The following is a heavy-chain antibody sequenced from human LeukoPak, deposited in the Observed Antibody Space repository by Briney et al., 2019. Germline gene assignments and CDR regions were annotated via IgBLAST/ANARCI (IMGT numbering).Heavy chain of an antibody. Sequence: SGPTLVKPTQTLTLTCTFSGFSLSTSGVGVGWIRQPPGKALEWLALIYWNNDKRYSPSLKSRLTITKDTSKNQVVLTMTNMDPVDTATYYCARDSGGYHFDYWGQGTLVTVSS. CDR3: ARDSGGYHFDY. CDR2: IYWNNDK. CDR1: GFSLSTSGVG. V-gene: IGHV2-5*01. J-gene: IGHJ4*02. D-gene: IGHD6-25*01.